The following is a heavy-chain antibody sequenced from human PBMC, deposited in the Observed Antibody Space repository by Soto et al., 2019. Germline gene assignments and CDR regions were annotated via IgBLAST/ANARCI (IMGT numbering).Heavy chain of an antibody. CDR1: GYTFTSYG. CDR2: ISAYNGNT. J-gene: IGHJ5*02. D-gene: IGHD6-19*01. V-gene: IGHV1-18*01. CDR3: AREEYSSGWYESGWFDP. Sequence: ASVKVSCKASGYTFTSYGISWVRQAPGQGLEWMGWISAYNGNTNYAQKQQGRVTITTDTSTSTAYMELRSLRFDDTAVYYFAREEYSSGWYESGWFDPWGQGTLVTVSS.